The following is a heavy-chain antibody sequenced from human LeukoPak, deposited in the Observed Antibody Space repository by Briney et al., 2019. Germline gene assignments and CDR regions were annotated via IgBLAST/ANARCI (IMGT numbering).Heavy chain of an antibody. CDR1: RGSTSTYY. CDR2: IYPSGNT. V-gene: IGHV4-4*07. Sequence: SETLSLTCTVSRGSTSTYYWSWIRQPAGKGLEWIGRIYPSGNTNFNPSLKSRVTISVDTSKNQFSLKLSSVTAADTAVYYCARGGGYDGTYYDILTGYPFDYWGQGTLVTVSS. D-gene: IGHD3-9*01. CDR3: ARGGGYDGTYYDILTGYPFDY. J-gene: IGHJ4*02.